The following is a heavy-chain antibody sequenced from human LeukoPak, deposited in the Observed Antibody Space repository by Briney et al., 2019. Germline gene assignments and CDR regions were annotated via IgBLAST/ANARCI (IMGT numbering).Heavy chain of an antibody. J-gene: IGHJ5*02. D-gene: IGHD3-22*01. CDR2: ISHSVSTI. CDR1: GFTFSSYE. Sequence: GGSLRLSCAASGFTFSSYEMNWVRQAPGKGLEWVSYISHSVSTIYYADSVKGRFTISRDNAKNSLYLQMTSLRAEDTAVYYCARHQPDDYSGYHWGQGTLVTVSS. CDR3: ARHQPDDYSGYH. V-gene: IGHV3-48*03.